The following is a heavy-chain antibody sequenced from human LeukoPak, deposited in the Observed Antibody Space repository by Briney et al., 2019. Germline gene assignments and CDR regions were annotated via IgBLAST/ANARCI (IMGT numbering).Heavy chain of an antibody. Sequence: GSLRLSCAASGFTFSSYAMNLVRQAPGEGLEWGSFISGSGDTTYYADSVKGRFTISRDSSKNTLYLQMNSLRAEDTAVYYCAKSRGESRGASNYWGQGTLVTVSS. CDR3: AKSRGESRGASNY. D-gene: IGHD1-26*01. CDR1: GFTFSSYA. CDR2: ISGSGDTT. J-gene: IGHJ4*02. V-gene: IGHV3-23*01.